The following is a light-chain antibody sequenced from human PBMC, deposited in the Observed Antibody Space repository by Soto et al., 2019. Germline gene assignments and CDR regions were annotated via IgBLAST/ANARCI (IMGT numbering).Light chain of an antibody. CDR3: CSYAGSSTVV. CDR1: SSDVGSYNL. Sequence: QSALTQPASVSGSPGQSITISCTGTSSDVGSYNLVSWYQQHPGKAPKLMIYEGSKRPSGVSNRFSGSKSGNTASLTVSGLQAEDEEDYYCCSYAGSSTVVFGGGTQLTVL. V-gene: IGLV2-23*01. CDR2: EGS. J-gene: IGLJ2*01.